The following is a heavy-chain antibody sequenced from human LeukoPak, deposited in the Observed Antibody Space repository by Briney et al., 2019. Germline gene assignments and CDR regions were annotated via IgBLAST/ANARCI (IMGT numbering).Heavy chain of an antibody. D-gene: IGHD4-17*01. CDR3: ARERYGDYTFDY. CDR2: ISSSSSYI. V-gene: IGHV3-21*01. J-gene: IGHJ4*02. Sequence: GGSLRLSCAASGLTVSSNYMSWVRQAPGKGLEWVSSISSSSSYIYYADSVKGRFTISRDNAKNSLYLQMNSLRAEDTAVYYCARERYGDYTFDYWGQGTLVTVSS. CDR1: GLTVSSNY.